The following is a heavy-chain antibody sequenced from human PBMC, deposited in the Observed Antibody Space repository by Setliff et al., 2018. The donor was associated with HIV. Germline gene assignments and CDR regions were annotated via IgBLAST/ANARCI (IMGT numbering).Heavy chain of an antibody. J-gene: IGHJ4*02. D-gene: IGHD3-22*01. V-gene: IGHV4-34*01. CDR1: GGSFSGYY. CDR2: ITHSGST. Sequence: SETLSLTCAVYGGSFSGYYWSWIRQPPGKGLEWIGEITHSGSTNYNPSPESRVTISVDTSKNQFSLKLSSVTAADTAVYYCARGPYYYESSGYYHWGQGTRVTVSS. CDR3: ARGPYYYESSGYYH.